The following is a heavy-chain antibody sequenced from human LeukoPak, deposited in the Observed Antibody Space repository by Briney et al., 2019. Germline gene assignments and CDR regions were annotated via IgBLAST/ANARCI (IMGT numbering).Heavy chain of an antibody. CDR3: ARDLGYCSGGSCYTFGGMDV. V-gene: IGHV3-53*01. J-gene: IGHJ6*02. CDR2: IYTGGST. Sequence: GGSLRLSCAASGFTVSSSYMNWVRQAPGKGLEWVSFIYTGGSTYYADSVKGRFTISRDNSKNTLYLQMNSLRAEDTAVYYCARDLGYCSGGSCYTFGGMDVWGQGTTVAVSS. D-gene: IGHD2-15*01. CDR1: GFTVSSSY.